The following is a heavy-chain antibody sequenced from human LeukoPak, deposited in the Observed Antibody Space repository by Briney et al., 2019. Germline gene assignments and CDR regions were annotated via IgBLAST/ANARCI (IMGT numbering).Heavy chain of an antibody. V-gene: IGHV4-4*07. CDR1: GGSVNSFY. CDR2: IYSSGST. J-gene: IGHJ4*02. CDR3: ARVSVSGTYDY. Sequence: SETLSFTCTVSGGSVNSFYWTWIRQPGGKGLEWIGRIYSSGSTNYNPSLKNRVTMSVDTSKNQFSLKLTSVTAADTAVYYCARVSVSGTYDYWGQGTLVTVSS. D-gene: IGHD1-26*01.